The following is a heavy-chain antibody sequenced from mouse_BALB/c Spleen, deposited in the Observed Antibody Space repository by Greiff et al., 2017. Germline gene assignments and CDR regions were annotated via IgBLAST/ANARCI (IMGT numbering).Heavy chain of an antibody. D-gene: IGHD1-1*01. CDR1: GYTFTSYW. CDR2: IYPGSGST. CDR3: TRAYYYGSSYGDGAWFAY. Sequence: LQQPGSELVRPGASVKLSCKASGYTFTSYWMHWVKQRHGQGLEWIGNIYPGSGSTNYDEKFKSKGTLTVDTSSSTAYMHLSSLTSEDSAVYYCTRAYYYGSSYGDGAWFAYWGQGTLVTVSA. J-gene: IGHJ3*01. V-gene: IGHV1S22*01.